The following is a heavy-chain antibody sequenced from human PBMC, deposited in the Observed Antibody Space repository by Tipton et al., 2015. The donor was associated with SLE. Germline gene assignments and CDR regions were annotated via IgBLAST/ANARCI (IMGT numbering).Heavy chain of an antibody. V-gene: IGHV3-48*04. CDR2: ISSSGSTI. D-gene: IGHD3-3*01. J-gene: IGHJ4*02. CDR3: ARLYDFWSGYPYYFDY. CDR1: GFTFSTYG. Sequence: SLRLSCAASGFTFSTYGMHWVRQAPGKGLEWVSYISSSGSTIYYADSVKGRFTISRDNAKNSLYLQMNSLRAEDTAVYYCARLYDFWSGYPYYFDYWGQGTLVTVSS.